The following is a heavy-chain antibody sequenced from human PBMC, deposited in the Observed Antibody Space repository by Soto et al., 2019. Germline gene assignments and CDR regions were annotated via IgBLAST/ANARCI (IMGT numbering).Heavy chain of an antibody. CDR1: GFTFDDYA. D-gene: IGHD3-3*01. V-gene: IGHV3-9*01. CDR2: ISWNSGSI. CDR3: AKGSGFWSGYFDY. J-gene: IGHJ4*02. Sequence: GGSLRLSCAASGFTFDDYAMHWVRQAPGKGLEWVSGISWNSGSIGYADSVKGRFTISRDNAKNSLYLQMNSLRAEDTALYYCAKGSGFWSGYFDYWGQGTLVTVSS.